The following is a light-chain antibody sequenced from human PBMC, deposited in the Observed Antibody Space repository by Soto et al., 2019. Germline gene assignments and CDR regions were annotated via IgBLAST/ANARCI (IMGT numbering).Light chain of an antibody. Sequence: EIVLTQSPGTLSLSPVERATLSCRASQSVSSSYLAWYQQKPGQAPRLLIYGASSRATGIPDRFSGSGSGTEFTLTISSLQSEDFAVYYCQQYNNWPTFGQGTRLEIK. CDR2: GAS. V-gene: IGKV3-20*01. CDR3: QQYNNWPT. J-gene: IGKJ5*01. CDR1: QSVSSSY.